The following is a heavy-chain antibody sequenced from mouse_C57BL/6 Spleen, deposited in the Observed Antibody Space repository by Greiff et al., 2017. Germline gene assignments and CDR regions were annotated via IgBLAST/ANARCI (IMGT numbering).Heavy chain of an antibody. CDR1: GFTFSSYG. Sequence: EVKVVESGGDLVKPGGSLKLSCAASGFTFSSYGMSWVRQTPDKRLEWVATISSGGSYTYYPDSVKGRFTISRDNAKNTLYLQMSRLKSEDTAMYYCARLRYGNYEYFDVWGTGTTVTVSS. J-gene: IGHJ1*03. V-gene: IGHV5-6*01. D-gene: IGHD2-1*01. CDR2: ISSGGSYT. CDR3: ARLRYGNYEYFDV.